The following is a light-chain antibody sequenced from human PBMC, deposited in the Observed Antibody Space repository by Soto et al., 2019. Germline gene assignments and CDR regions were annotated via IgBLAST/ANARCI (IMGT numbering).Light chain of an antibody. V-gene: IGKV3-15*01. CDR1: QSVSSN. CDR2: EAS. J-gene: IGKJ1*01. Sequence: EIVMTQSPATLSVSPGERATLSCRGSQSVSSNFAGYQQKPGQAPSLLIYEASIRATGIPARFRGDGSGTEFTLTISSLQSEDFAIYYCQKYNQWPWSFGPGTKVDIK. CDR3: QKYNQWPWS.